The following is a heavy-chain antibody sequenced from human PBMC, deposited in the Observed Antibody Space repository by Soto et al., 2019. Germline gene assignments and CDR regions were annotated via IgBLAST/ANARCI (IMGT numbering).Heavy chain of an antibody. CDR1: GYTFTSYG. D-gene: IGHD2-2*02. V-gene: IGHV1-18*01. Sequence: ASVKVSCKASGYTFTSYGISWVRQAPGQGLEWMGWISAYNGNTNYAQKLQGRVTMTTDTSTSTAYMELRSLRSDDTAVYYCARELVPAAISYYYYGMDVWSQGTTVTVSS. CDR2: ISAYNGNT. J-gene: IGHJ6*02. CDR3: ARELVPAAISYYYYGMDV.